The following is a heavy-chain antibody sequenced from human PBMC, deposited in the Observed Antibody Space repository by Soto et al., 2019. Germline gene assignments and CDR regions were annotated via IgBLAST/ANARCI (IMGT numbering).Heavy chain of an antibody. CDR1: GDSIRSSNW. V-gene: IGHV4-4*02. CDR2: MYHSGSI. Sequence: QVQLQESGPGLVKPSGTLSLTCAVSGDSIRSSNWWSWVRQPPGKGLEWIGEMYHSGSINYNSSLKSRVTISVDKSNNQFSLKLSSVTAADTAVYYCARLAPDWFDPWGQGTLVTVSS. J-gene: IGHJ5*02. CDR3: ARLAPDWFDP.